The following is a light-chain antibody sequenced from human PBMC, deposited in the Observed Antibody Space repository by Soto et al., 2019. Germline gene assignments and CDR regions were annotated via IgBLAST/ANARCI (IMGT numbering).Light chain of an antibody. CDR3: QQRSTWLYT. V-gene: IGKV3-11*02. Sequence: EILLAQSPATLSLSPGERATLSGKASQDVSIFLAWYQQKPGQAPRLLIHDASNRATGVPARFSGSGSGRDFTLTITSLEPEDCAVYYCQQRSTWLYTFGQGTKLEV. CDR2: DAS. CDR1: QDVSIF. J-gene: IGKJ2*01.